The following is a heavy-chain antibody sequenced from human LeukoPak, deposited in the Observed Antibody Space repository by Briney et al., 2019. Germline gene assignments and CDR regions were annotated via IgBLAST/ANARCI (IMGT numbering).Heavy chain of an antibody. D-gene: IGHD1-26*01. CDR1: GFTFSSYI. CDR2: ISSSSSTI. J-gene: IGHJ4*02. Sequence: GGSLRLSCAASGFTFSSYIMNWVRQAPGKGLEWVPYISSSSSTIYYADSVKGRFTISRDNAKNSLYLQMNSLRDEDTAVYYCAREIGDSGSYYTTYFDYWGQGTLVTVSS. CDR3: AREIGDSGSYYTTYFDY. V-gene: IGHV3-48*02.